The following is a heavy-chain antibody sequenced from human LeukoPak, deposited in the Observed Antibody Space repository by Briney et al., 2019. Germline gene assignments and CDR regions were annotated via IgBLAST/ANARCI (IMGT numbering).Heavy chain of an antibody. D-gene: IGHD5-24*01. CDR3: ARGRDGYNY. CDR2: IYYSGST. J-gene: IGHJ4*02. Sequence: PSETLSLTCTVSGGSISSHYWSWIRQPPGKGLEWIGYIYYSGSTNYNPSLKSRVTISVDTSKNQFSLKLSSVTAADTAVYYCARGRDGYNYWGQGTLVTVSS. V-gene: IGHV4-59*11. CDR1: GGSISSHY.